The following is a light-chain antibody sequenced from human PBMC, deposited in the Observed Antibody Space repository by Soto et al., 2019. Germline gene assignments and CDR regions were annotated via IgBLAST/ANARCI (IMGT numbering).Light chain of an antibody. CDR3: QQYDTYPWT. J-gene: IGKJ1*01. Sequence: DIQMTQSPSTLSAFVGDRVTITCRASQSISVWLAWYQQKPGKAPKLLMYKSSSVESGVPSRFSGSGSGTQFTLTISSLPSDDFATYYCQQYDTYPWTFGQGNKVEIK. CDR1: QSISVW. CDR2: KSS. V-gene: IGKV1-5*03.